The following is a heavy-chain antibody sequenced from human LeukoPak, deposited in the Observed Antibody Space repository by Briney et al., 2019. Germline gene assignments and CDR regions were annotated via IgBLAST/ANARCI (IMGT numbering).Heavy chain of an antibody. J-gene: IGHJ4*02. Sequence: SETLSLTCAVSGYSISSGYYWGWIRQPPGKGLEWIGSIYHSGSTYYNPSLKSRVTISVGTSKNQFSLKLSSVTAADTAVYYCARHRSLDRGTTVLDYWGQGTLVTVSS. D-gene: IGHD1-7*01. CDR1: GYSISSGYY. CDR3: ARHRSLDRGTTVLDY. CDR2: IYHSGST. V-gene: IGHV4-38-2*01.